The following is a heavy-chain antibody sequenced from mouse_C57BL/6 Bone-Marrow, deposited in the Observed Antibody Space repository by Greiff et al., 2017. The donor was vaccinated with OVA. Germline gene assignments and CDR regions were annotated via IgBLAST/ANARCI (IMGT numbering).Heavy chain of an antibody. CDR1: GYTFTSYW. J-gene: IGHJ1*03. CDR3: ARMGSDHFFVWYFDV. CDR2: IYPGSGST. V-gene: IGHV1-55*01. D-gene: IGHD1-1*01. Sequence: QVQLQQPGAELVKPGASVKMSCKASGYTFTSYWITWVKQRPGQGLEWIGDIYPGSGSTNYNEKFKSKATLTVDTSSSTAYMQLSSLTSEDSAVYYCARMGSDHFFVWYFDVWGTGTTVTVSS.